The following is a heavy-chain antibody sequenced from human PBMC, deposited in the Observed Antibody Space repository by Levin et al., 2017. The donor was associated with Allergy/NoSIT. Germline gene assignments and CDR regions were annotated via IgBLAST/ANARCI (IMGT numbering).Heavy chain of an antibody. CDR2: IYYSGST. D-gene: IGHD3-10*01. J-gene: IGHJ4*02. CDR3: ARGPKYYGSGRRYYFDY. CDR1: GGSISSGTYY. V-gene: IGHV4-31*03. Sequence: SETLSLTCTVSGGSISSGTYYWSWIRQHPGKGLEWIGYIYYSGSTYYNPSLKSRVTMSVDTSMNQFSLRLSSVTAADTAVYYCARGPKYYGSGRRYYFDYWGQGTLVTVSS.